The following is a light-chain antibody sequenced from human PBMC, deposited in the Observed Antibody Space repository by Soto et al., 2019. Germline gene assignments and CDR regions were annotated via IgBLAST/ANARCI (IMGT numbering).Light chain of an antibody. CDR1: QSVGTY. Sequence: EIVLTQSPATLSLSPGERATLSCRASQSVGTYLVWYQQKPGQAPRLLIYDASKRAIGIPDRFSGSGSGTYFTLTISSLEPGDSAVYYCQQRRAWPRVFGGGTRME. V-gene: IGKV3-11*01. CDR3: QQRRAWPRV. CDR2: DAS. J-gene: IGKJ4*01.